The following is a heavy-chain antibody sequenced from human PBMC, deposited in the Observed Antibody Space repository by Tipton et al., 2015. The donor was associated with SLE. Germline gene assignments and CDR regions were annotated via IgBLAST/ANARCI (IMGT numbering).Heavy chain of an antibody. J-gene: IGHJ4*02. CDR3: ARGIVVVPAAPYYFDY. V-gene: IGHV4-34*01. CDR2: INHSGST. D-gene: IGHD2-2*01. Sequence: TLSLTCAVYGGSFSGYYWSWIRQPPGKGLEWIGEINHSGSTNYNPSLKSRVTISVDTSKNQFSLNLSSVTAADTAVYYCARGIVVVPAAPYYFDYWGQGTLVTVSS. CDR1: GGSFSGYY.